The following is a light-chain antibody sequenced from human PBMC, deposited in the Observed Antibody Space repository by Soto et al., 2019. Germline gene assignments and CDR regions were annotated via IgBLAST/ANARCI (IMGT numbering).Light chain of an antibody. CDR1: QSISSW. V-gene: IGKV1-5*03. CDR2: KAS. Sequence: DIQMTQYPSTLSASVGDRITITCRASQSISSWLAWYQQKPGKAPKLLISKASSLESGVPSRFSGSGSGTEFTLPISSLQPDDFATDYCQQYNSYSRTFGQGTKLEIK. J-gene: IGKJ2*01. CDR3: QQYNSYSRT.